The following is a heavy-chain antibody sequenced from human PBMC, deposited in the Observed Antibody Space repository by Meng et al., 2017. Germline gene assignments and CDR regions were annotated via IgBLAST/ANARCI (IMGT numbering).Heavy chain of an antibody. D-gene: IGHD6-13*01. CDR1: GGSFSGYY. Sequence: SETLSLTFAVYGGSFSGYYWSWIRQPPGKGLEWIGEINHSGSTNYNPSLKSRVTISVDTSKNQFSLKLSSVTAADTAVYSCARRRRFIAAERSTEIDYWGQGTLVTVSS. CDR2: INHSGST. V-gene: IGHV4-34*01. J-gene: IGHJ4*02. CDR3: ARRRRFIAAERSTEIDY.